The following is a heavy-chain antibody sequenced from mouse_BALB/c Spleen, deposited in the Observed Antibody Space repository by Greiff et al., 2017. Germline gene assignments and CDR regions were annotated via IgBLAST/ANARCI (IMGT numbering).Heavy chain of an antibody. CDR2: ISYSGST. CDR3: AIWGYDY. D-gene: IGHD2-2*01. Sequence: EVHLVESGPGLVKPSQSLSLTCTVTGYSITSDYAWNWIRQFPGNKLEWMGYISYSGSTSYNPSLKSRISITRDTSKNQFFLQLNSVTTEDTATYYCAIWGYDYWGQGTTLTVSS. V-gene: IGHV3-2*02. CDR1: GYSITSDYA. J-gene: IGHJ2*01.